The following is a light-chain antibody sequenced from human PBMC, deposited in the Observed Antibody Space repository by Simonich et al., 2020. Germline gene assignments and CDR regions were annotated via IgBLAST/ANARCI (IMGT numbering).Light chain of an antibody. V-gene: IGKV4-1*01. CDR1: QSVLYSSNNKTY. Sequence: DIVMTQSPDSLAVSLGVRATITCKSSQSVLYSSNNKTYLAWYQQKPGQPPKLLIYWASTRESGVPDLFSGSGSGTDVTLTISSLQAEDVAVYYCQQYYSTPPTFGGGTKVEIK. CDR3: QQYYSTPPT. CDR2: WAS. J-gene: IGKJ4*01.